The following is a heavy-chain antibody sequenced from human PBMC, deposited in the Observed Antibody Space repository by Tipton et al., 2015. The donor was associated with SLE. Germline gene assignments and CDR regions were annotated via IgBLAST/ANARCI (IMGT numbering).Heavy chain of an antibody. Sequence: TLSLTCSVNGGSSSGYHWSWIRQPPGKGLEWIGYIYYSGGTNYNSSLKSRVTISVDTSKNQFSLNLSSVTAADTAVYYCARGLNDYVWGSSFDYWGQGTLVTVSS. D-gene: IGHD3-16*01. J-gene: IGHJ4*02. V-gene: IGHV4-59*01. CDR3: ARGLNDYVWGSSFDY. CDR1: GGSSSGYH. CDR2: IYYSGGT.